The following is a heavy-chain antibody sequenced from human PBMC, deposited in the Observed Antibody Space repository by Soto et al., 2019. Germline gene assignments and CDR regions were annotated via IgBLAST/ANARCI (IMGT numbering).Heavy chain of an antibody. D-gene: IGHD4-17*01. J-gene: IGHJ4*02. Sequence: SLRLSCAASGFSFITYGMHWFLQAPGKVLDWVAVISYDGSNKYYADSVKGRFTISRDDSKNTLYLQMNSLRAEDTAVYYCAKDYGDYFFDYWGQGSLVTVSS. CDR2: ISYDGSNK. V-gene: IGHV3-30*18. CDR3: AKDYGDYFFDY. CDR1: GFSFITYG.